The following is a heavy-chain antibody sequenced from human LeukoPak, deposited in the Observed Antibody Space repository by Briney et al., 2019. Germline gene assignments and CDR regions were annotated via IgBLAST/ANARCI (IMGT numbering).Heavy chain of an antibody. CDR1: GGSFSGYY. D-gene: IGHD1-26*01. V-gene: IGHV4-34*01. CDR3: ARHSGGTYYVNFDP. J-gene: IGHJ5*02. Sequence: SETLSLTCAVYGGSFSGYYWSWIRQPPGKGLEWIGEINHSGSTNCNPSLKSRVTISVDTSKNQFSLKLSSVTAADTAVYYCARHSGGTYYVNFDPWGQGTLVTVSS. CDR2: INHSGST.